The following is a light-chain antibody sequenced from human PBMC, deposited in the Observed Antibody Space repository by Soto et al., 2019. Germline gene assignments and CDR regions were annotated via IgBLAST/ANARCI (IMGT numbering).Light chain of an antibody. CDR1: SGHSSYA. CDR3: QTWGTGIQV. J-gene: IGLJ2*01. CDR2: LNSDGSH. V-gene: IGLV4-69*01. Sequence: QPVLIQSPSASASLGASVKLTCTLSSGHSSYAIAWHQQQPEKGPRYLMKLNSDGSHSKGDGIPDRFSGSSSGAERYLTISSLQSEDEADYYCQTWGTGIQVFGGGTQLTVL.